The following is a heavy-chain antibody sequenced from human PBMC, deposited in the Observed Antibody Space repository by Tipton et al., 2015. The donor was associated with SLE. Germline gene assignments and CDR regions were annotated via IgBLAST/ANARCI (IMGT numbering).Heavy chain of an antibody. CDR1: GGSFSGYY. D-gene: IGHD6-13*01. Sequence: LRLSCAVYGGSFSGYYWGWIRQPPGKGLEWIGEINHSGSTNYNPSLKSRVTISVDTSKNQFSLKLSSVTAADTAVYYCAREQQLVLDYWGQGTLVTVSS. CDR2: INHSGST. J-gene: IGHJ4*02. CDR3: AREQQLVLDY. V-gene: IGHV4-34*01.